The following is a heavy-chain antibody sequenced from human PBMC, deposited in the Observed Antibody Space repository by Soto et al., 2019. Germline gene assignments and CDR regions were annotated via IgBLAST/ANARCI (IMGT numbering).Heavy chain of an antibody. CDR1: GFTFSSYA. CDR3: AKDQAFWSGYYIGYYFDY. V-gene: IGHV3-23*01. CDR2: ISGSGGST. Sequence: EVQLLESGGGLVQPGGSLRLSCAATGFTFSSYAMSWVRQAPGKGLEWVSAISGSGGSTYYADSVKGRFTISRDNSKNTLYLQMNSLRAEDTAVYYCAKDQAFWSGYYIGYYFDYWGQGTLVTVSS. J-gene: IGHJ4*02. D-gene: IGHD3-3*01.